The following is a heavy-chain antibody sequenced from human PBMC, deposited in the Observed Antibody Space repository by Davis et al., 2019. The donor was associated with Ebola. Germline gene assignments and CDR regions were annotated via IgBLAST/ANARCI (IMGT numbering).Heavy chain of an antibody. Sequence: GGSLRLSCAASGFTFSSYSMNWVRQAPGKGLEWVSYISSSSSTIYYADSVKGRFTISRDNAKNTLYLQMNSLRAEDTAVYYCARDREYYDFWSGYYSYYYYGMDVWGQGTTVTVSS. CDR1: GFTFSSYS. CDR2: ISSSSSTI. CDR3: ARDREYYDFWSGYYSYYYYGMDV. D-gene: IGHD3-3*01. V-gene: IGHV3-48*04. J-gene: IGHJ6*02.